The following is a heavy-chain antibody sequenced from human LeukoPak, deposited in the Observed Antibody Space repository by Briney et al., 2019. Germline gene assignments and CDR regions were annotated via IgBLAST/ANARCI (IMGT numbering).Heavy chain of an antibody. CDR3: ARPLSSTSWQNYDFWRRNSSYGMDV. CDR1: GIPFSNYW. D-gene: IGHD3-3*01. J-gene: IGHJ6*02. CDR2: IQPDGSEK. V-gene: IGHV3-7*01. Sequence: GGSLRLSCAGSGIPFSNYWMTWVRQAPGKGLEWVASIQPDGSEKYYVDSVKGRFTISRDNAKNSVFLEMNSLRAEDTAVYYCARPLSSTSWQNYDFWRRNSSYGMDVWSQGTTVTVYS.